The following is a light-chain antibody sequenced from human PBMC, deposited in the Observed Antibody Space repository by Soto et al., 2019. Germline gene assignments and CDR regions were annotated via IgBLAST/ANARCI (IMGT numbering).Light chain of an antibody. V-gene: IGKV1-39*01. Sequence: DSQMTQSPSSLSASVGDRVTISCRASQSTSSYLNWYQQKPGKAPKLLIYAASSLQSGVPSRFSGSGSGTDFTLTISSLQPEDFATYYCQQSYSTPRTFGQGTKVDI. CDR2: AAS. CDR1: QSTSSY. J-gene: IGKJ1*01. CDR3: QQSYSTPRT.